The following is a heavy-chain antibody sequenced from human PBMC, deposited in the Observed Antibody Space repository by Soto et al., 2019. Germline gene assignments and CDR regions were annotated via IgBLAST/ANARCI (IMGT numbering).Heavy chain of an antibody. D-gene: IGHD2-15*01. CDR1: GFTFSDYY. CDR3: ARDNCSGGSCFRRNFDY. Sequence: GGSLRLSCAASGFTFSDYYMSWIRQAPGKGLEWVSYISSSSSYTNYADSVKGRFTISRDNAKNSLYLQMNSLRAEDTAVYYCARDNCSGGSCFRRNFDYWGQGTLVTVSS. V-gene: IGHV3-11*06. J-gene: IGHJ4*02. CDR2: ISSSSSYT.